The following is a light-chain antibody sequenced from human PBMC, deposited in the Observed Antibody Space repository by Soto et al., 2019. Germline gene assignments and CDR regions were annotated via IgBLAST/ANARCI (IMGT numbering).Light chain of an antibody. CDR1: QSVSSY. CDR3: QQRSNWPIT. Sequence: EIVLTQSPATLSLSPGERATLSCRASQSVSSYLAWYQQKPGQAPRLLIYDASNRATDIPARFSGSGSGTDFTLTISSLEPEDFALYYCQQRSNWPITFGQGTRLEI. J-gene: IGKJ5*01. V-gene: IGKV3-11*01. CDR2: DAS.